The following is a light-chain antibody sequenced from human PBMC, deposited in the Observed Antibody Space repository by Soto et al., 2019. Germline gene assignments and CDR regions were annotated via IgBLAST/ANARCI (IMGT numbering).Light chain of an antibody. J-gene: IGKJ1*01. V-gene: IGKV1-5*03. CDR3: QQYNSYSPWT. Sequence: DIQMTQSTSTLSASVGDRVTITSRASQSISSWLAWYQQKPGKAPKLLIYKASSLESGVPSRFSGSGSGTEFTLTISSLQPDDFATYYCQQYNSYSPWTFGQGTKVEIK. CDR1: QSISSW. CDR2: KAS.